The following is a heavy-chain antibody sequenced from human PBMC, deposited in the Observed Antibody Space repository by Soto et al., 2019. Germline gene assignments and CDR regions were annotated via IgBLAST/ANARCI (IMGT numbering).Heavy chain of an antibody. D-gene: IGHD3-10*01. J-gene: IGHJ4*02. CDR1: GGSISGYY. Sequence: XXTLSLPFTVSGGSISGYYWRWIPQPPGKGLEWIGYIYYSGTTSYNPSLNSRVTMSVDTSKNQFSLKVNSVTDADTAVYYCARESYYGSGATVVAYWGQGTLVTVSS. CDR2: IYYSGTT. V-gene: IGHV4-59*01. CDR3: ARESYYGSGATVVAY.